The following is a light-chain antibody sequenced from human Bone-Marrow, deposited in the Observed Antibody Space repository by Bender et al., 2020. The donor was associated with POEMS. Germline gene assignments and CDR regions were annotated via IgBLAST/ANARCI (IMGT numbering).Light chain of an antibody. Sequence: SYELTQPPSVSVTPGQTASITCSGDKLGDKYASWYQQKPGQSPVLVIFQHSKRPSGLPERFSGSNSGNTATLTISGTQAMDEADYYCQAWDSSYVVFGGGTKLTVL. CDR2: QHS. CDR1: KLGDKY. CDR3: QAWDSSYVV. J-gene: IGLJ2*01. V-gene: IGLV3-1*01.